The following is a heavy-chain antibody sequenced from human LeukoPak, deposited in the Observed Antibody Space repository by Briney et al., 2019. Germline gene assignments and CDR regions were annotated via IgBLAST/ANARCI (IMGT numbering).Heavy chain of an antibody. Sequence: GGSLRLSCAASGFTVSSNYMSWVRQAPGKGLEWVAVISYDGSNKYYADSVKGRFTISRDNSKNTLYLQMNSLRAEDTAVYYCARGLYDSYYFDYWGQGTLVTVSS. D-gene: IGHD3-3*01. J-gene: IGHJ4*02. CDR1: GFTVSSNY. CDR2: ISYDGSNK. V-gene: IGHV3-30-3*01. CDR3: ARGLYDSYYFDY.